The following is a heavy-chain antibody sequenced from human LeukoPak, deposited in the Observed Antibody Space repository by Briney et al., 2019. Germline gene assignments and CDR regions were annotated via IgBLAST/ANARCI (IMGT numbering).Heavy chain of an antibody. J-gene: IGHJ4*02. V-gene: IGHV3-74*01. CDR2: ISSDGSST. Sequence: GGSLRLSCAASGFTFSTYWMHWVRQVPGRGLVWVSRISSDGSSTTYADSVKGRFTTSRDNAKSTLYLQMNSLRAEDTAVYYCARDWGGYGPTSHDYWGQGTLVTVSS. CDR3: ARDWGGYGPTSHDY. CDR1: GFTFSTYW. D-gene: IGHD3-16*01.